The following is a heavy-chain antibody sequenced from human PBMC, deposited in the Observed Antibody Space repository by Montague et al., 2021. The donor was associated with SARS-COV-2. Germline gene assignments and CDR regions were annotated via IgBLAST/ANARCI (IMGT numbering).Heavy chain of an antibody. CDR1: GFTFSSYA. V-gene: IGHV3-23*03. D-gene: IGHD3/OR15-3a*01. CDR3: AKGLGARDLYYLDS. Sequence: SLRLSFAASGFTFSSYAMRWVRQTPGKGLEWVALIYNGGSSRYYADSVKGRFTISRDNSKNTLFLQMNSLRADDTAVYYCAKGLGARDLYYLDSWGQGTLVTVSS. CDR2: IYNGGSSR. J-gene: IGHJ4*02.